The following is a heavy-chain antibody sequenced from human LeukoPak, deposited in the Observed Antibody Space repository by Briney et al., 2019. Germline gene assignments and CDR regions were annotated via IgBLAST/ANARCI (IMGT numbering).Heavy chain of an antibody. V-gene: IGHV1-18*01. Sequence: ASVKVSCKASGYTFTSYGISWVRQAPGQGLEWMGWISAYNGNTNYAQKLHGRVTMTTDTSTSTAYMELRSLRSEDTAVYYCARQWLVDYYFDYWGQGTLVTVSS. CDR3: ARQWLVDYYFDY. D-gene: IGHD6-19*01. CDR1: GYTFTSYG. CDR2: ISAYNGNT. J-gene: IGHJ4*02.